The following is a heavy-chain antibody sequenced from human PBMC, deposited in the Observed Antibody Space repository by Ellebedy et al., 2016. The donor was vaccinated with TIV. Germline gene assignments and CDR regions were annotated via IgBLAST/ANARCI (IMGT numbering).Heavy chain of an antibody. CDR1: GYDFAGYS. CDR2: ISDYTGDT. Sequence: ASVKVSCKASGYDFAGYSVSWARQAPGQGLEWMGGISDYTGDTNYAQKFQGRVRLTTDISTSTAYMELRSLRSDDTSVYYCARDMVQGMVSRYLWFDYWGQGTLVTVSS. J-gene: IGHJ4*02. V-gene: IGHV1-18*01. CDR3: ARDMVQGMVSRYLWFDY. D-gene: IGHD5/OR15-5a*01.